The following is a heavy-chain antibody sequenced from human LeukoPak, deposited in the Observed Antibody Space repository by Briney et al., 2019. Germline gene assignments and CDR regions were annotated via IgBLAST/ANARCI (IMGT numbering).Heavy chain of an antibody. Sequence: ASVKVSCKASGYTFNNHDINWVRQAPGRGLEWMGWINTYSANTNYAQEFQDRVIMTTDTSTSTTYMELRSLRSDDTAVYYCAREGGIARPPYLYYYIDVWGKGTTVTVSS. D-gene: IGHD6-6*01. V-gene: IGHV1-18*01. J-gene: IGHJ6*03. CDR2: INTYSANT. CDR1: GYTFNNHD. CDR3: AREGGIARPPYLYYYIDV.